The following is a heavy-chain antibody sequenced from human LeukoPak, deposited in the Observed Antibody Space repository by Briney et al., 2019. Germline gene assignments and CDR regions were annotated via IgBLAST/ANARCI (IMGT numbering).Heavy chain of an antibody. V-gene: IGHV3-7*01. CDR1: GFTFSSYW. CDR2: IKQDGSEK. J-gene: IGHJ4*02. D-gene: IGHD3-22*01. Sequence: GGSLRLSYAASGFTFSSYWMSWVRQAPGKGLEWVANIKQDGSEKYYVDSVKGRFTISRDNAKNSLYLQMNSLRVEDTAVYYCVSWAGKYYETSDYYLPPANSWGQGTLVTVSS. CDR3: VSWAGKYYETSDYYLPPANS.